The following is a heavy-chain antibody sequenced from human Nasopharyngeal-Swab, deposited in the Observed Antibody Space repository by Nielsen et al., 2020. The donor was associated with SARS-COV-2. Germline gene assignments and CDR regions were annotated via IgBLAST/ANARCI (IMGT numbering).Heavy chain of an antibody. CDR1: GFSFSTYA. D-gene: IGHD6-13*01. CDR2: ISGSGGDT. V-gene: IGHV3-23*01. CDR3: AKDGSSSPTY. J-gene: IGHJ4*02. Sequence: GGSLRLSCAASGFSFSTYAMSWVRQAPGKGLEWVSAISGSGGDTYYADSVKGRFTISRDNSKNTLYLRMNSLRVEDTAVYYCAKDGSSSPTYWGQGTLVTVSS.